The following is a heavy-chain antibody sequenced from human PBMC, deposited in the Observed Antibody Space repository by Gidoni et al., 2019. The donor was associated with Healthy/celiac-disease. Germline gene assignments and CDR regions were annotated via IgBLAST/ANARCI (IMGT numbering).Heavy chain of an antibody. CDR1: GSTFSDHY. CDR2: TRNKANSYTT. J-gene: IGHJ4*02. Sequence: EVQLVESGGGLVQPGGSLRLSRAASGSTFSDHYMDWVRQAPGKGLEWVGRTRNKANSYTTEYAASVKGRFTISRDDSKNSLYLQMNSLKTEDTAVYYCASGYSGYDEFDYWGQGTLVTVSS. V-gene: IGHV3-72*01. D-gene: IGHD5-12*01. CDR3: ASGYSGYDEFDY.